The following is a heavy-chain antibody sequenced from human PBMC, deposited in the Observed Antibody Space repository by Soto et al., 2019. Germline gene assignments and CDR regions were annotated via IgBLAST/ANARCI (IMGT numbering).Heavy chain of an antibody. CDR3: ARAHYHESSGWSSAFDI. D-gene: IGHD3-22*01. CDR1: GYTFTSYD. CDR2: MNPNSGNT. V-gene: IGHV1-8*01. Sequence: ASVKVSCKASGYTFTSYDINWVRQATGQGLEWMGWMNPNSGNTGYAQKFQGRVTMSRNTSISTAYMELSSLRSEDTAVYYCARAHYHESSGWSSAFDIWGQGTMVTVSS. J-gene: IGHJ3*02.